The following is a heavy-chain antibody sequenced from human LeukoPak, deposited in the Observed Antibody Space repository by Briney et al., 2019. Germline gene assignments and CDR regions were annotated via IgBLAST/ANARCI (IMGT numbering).Heavy chain of an antibody. CDR2: ISSSRSYI. CDR1: GFTFSSYT. Sequence: GGSLRLSCAASGFTFSSYTMNWVRQAPAKGLEWVSSISSSRSYIYYADSVKGRFTNSRDNAKNSLYLQMNSLRAEDTAVYYCAVVRGVIWSVFMDVWGKGTTVTIPS. J-gene: IGHJ6*03. D-gene: IGHD3-10*01. CDR3: AVVRGVIWSVFMDV. V-gene: IGHV3-21*01.